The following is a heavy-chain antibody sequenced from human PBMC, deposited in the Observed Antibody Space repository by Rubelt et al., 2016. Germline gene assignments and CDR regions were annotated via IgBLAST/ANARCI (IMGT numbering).Heavy chain of an antibody. CDR1: GFTFKNHG. V-gene: IGHV3-33*01. CDR2: IWYDGSNQ. Sequence: GGGVVQPGRSLRLSCAVSGFTFKNHGMHWVRQAPGKGLEWVALIWYDGSNQYYADSVKGRFTISRDNSKNMLYLQMNSLRAEDTAVYYCARGGAAGEAFDIWGQGTMVTVSS. J-gene: IGHJ3*02. D-gene: IGHD1-14*01. CDR3: ARGGAAGEAFDI.